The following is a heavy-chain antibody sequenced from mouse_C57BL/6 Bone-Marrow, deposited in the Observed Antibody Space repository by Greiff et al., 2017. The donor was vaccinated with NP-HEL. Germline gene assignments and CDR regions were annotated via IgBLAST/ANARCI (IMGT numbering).Heavy chain of an antibody. D-gene: IGHD2-3*01. Sequence: QVHVKQSGAELVRPGASVTLSCKASGYTFTDYEMHWVKQTPVHGLEWIGAIDPETGGTAYNQKFKGKAILTADKSSSTAYMELRSLTSEDSAVYYCTRFDGYYHYFDYWGQGTTLTVSS. CDR3: TRFDGYYHYFDY. CDR1: GYTFTDYE. J-gene: IGHJ2*01. V-gene: IGHV1-15*01. CDR2: IDPETGGT.